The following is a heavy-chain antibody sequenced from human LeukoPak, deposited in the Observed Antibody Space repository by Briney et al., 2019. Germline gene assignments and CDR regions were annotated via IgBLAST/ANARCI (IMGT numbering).Heavy chain of an antibody. J-gene: IGHJ2*01. CDR3: ARDRVYQASTDWYFDL. D-gene: IGHD6-13*01. CDR1: GYMFTSHG. CDR2: ISAQNGNT. V-gene: IGHV1-18*01. Sequence: ASVKVSCKSSGYMFTSHGIHWLRQAPGQGLEWMGWISAQNGNTNYVQQFLGRVTMTRDTSASTAYMELRSLRSDDTAVYYCARDRVYQASTDWYFDLWGRGTLVTVSS.